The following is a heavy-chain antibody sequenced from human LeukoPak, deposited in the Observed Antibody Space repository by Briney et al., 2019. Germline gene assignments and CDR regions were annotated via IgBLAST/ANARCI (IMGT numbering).Heavy chain of an antibody. CDR1: GGSISSSSYY. D-gene: IGHD6-13*01. J-gene: IGHJ4*02. CDR3: ARHLSSSWYFDY. Sequence: SETLSLTCTVSGGSISSSSYYWGWLRQPPGKGLEWIGSIYYSGSTYYNPSLKSRVTISVDTSKSQFSLKLSSVTAGDTAVYYCARHLSSSWYFDYWGQGTLVTVSS. CDR2: IYYSGST. V-gene: IGHV4-39*01.